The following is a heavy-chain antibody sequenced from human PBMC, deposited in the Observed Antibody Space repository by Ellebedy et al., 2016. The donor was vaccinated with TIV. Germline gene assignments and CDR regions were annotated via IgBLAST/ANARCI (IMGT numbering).Heavy chain of an antibody. Sequence: MPSETLSLTCTVSGGSINRSSYYWGWIRQPPGKGLEWIGKIYYSGNTYYNPSLKSRVTISVDTSKNQFSLRLNSVTAADTAVYYCARHDIRQQLEYSNLGPRVYGLDVWGQGTTVTVSS. J-gene: IGHJ6*02. CDR3: ARHDIRQQLEYSNLGPRVYGLDV. V-gene: IGHV4-39*01. CDR1: GGSINRSSYY. CDR2: IYYSGNT. D-gene: IGHD1-1*01.